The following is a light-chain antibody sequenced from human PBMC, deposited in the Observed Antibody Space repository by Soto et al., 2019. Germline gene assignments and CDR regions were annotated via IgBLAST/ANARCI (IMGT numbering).Light chain of an antibody. CDR2: GAS. CDR3: QQYNNWPFT. Sequence: EIVMTQSPATLSVSPGERATLSCRASQSVSSNLAWYQQKPGQVPRLLIYGASTRATGIPARFSGSGSGTEFPITISSLQAEDFAIYYCQQYNNWPFTFGPGTKVDIK. J-gene: IGKJ3*01. CDR1: QSVSSN. V-gene: IGKV3D-15*01.